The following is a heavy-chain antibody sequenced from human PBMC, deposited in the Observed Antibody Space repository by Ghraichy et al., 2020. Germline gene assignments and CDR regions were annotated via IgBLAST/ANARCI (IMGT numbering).Heavy chain of an antibody. D-gene: IGHD2/OR15-2a*01. Sequence: SETLSLTCAVYGGSFSGYYWSWIRQPPGKGLEWIGEINHSGSTNYNPSLKSRVTISVDTSKNQFSLKLSSVTAADTAVYYCARALGRISYYYYYGMDVWGQGTTVTVSS. CDR3: ARALGRISYYYYYGMDV. J-gene: IGHJ6*02. CDR2: INHSGST. CDR1: GGSFSGYY. V-gene: IGHV4-34*01.